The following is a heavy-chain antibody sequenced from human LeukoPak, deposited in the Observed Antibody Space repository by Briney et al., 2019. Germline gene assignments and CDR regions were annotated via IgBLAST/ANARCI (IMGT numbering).Heavy chain of an antibody. CDR2: IKSKTDGGTV. J-gene: IGHJ4*02. CDR1: GLTFRNAW. Sequence: GGSLRLSCAASGLTFRNAWMSWVRQAPGKGVEWVGRIKSKTDGGTVDYAPPVKGRFTISRDDSRNTLSLEMNSLKTEGTAVYYCTTDPGDYEIYWGQGTLVTVSS. V-gene: IGHV3-15*01. CDR3: TTDPGDYEIY. D-gene: IGHD4-17*01.